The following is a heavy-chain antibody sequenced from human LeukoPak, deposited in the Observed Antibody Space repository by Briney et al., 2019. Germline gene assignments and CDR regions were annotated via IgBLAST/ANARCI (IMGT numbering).Heavy chain of an antibody. CDR3: ARDQSIAAAGHGDYFDY. V-gene: IGHV3-30*02. D-gene: IGHD6-13*01. CDR1: GFNFNIAW. CDR2: IRYDGSNK. J-gene: IGHJ4*02. Sequence: PGGSLRLSRAASGFNFNIAWMTWVRQAPGKGLEWVTFIRYDGSNKYYADSVKGRFTISRDNSKNTLYLQMDSLRAEDTAVYYCARDQSIAAAGHGDYFDYWGQGTLVTVSS.